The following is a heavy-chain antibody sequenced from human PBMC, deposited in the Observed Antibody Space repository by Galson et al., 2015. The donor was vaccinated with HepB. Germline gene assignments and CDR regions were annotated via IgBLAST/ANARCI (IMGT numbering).Heavy chain of an antibody. Sequence: SVKVSCKASGGTFSSYAISWVRQAPGQGLEWMGGIIPNSGGTDYAQNFQGRVTMTRDSSINTAYMELSRLGSDDTAVHYCVSLCSSATCNLDYWGRGTLVTVSS. J-gene: IGHJ4*02. D-gene: IGHD2-2*01. V-gene: IGHV1-2*02. CDR1: GGTFSSYA. CDR2: IIPNSGGT. CDR3: VSLCSSATCNLDY.